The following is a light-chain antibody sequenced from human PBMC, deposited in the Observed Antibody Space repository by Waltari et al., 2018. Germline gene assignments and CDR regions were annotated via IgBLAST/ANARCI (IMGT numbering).Light chain of an antibody. V-gene: IGKV3-15*01. CDR2: GAS. Sequence: EIVMTQSPATLSVSPGERATLSCRASQSIRTSLAWYQQTPGQPPRLLIYGASTRGTGISARFSGSGSGTEFTLTISSLQSEDFAVYYCQQNDNWPPWTFGPGTRVEVK. J-gene: IGKJ1*01. CDR3: QQNDNWPPWT. CDR1: QSIRTS.